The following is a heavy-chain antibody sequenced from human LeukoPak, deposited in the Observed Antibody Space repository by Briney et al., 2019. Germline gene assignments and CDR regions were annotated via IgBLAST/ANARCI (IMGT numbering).Heavy chain of an antibody. CDR1: GGTLSSYA. CDR2: IIPIFGTA. D-gene: IGHD3-22*01. CDR3: ARVPYYYDSSGYYGIQHDAFDI. Sequence: SVKVSCKASGGTLSSYAISWVRQAPGQGLEWMGGIIPIFGTANSAQKFQGRVTITTDESTSTAYMELSSLRSEDTAVYYCARVPYYYDSSGYYGIQHDAFDIWGQGTMVTVSS. J-gene: IGHJ3*02. V-gene: IGHV1-69*05.